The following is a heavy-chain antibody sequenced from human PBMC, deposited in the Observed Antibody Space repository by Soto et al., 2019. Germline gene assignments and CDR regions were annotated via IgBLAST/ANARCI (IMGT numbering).Heavy chain of an antibody. J-gene: IGHJ4*02. D-gene: IGHD1-26*01. CDR3: ATTAYSGSYTPIDQLDY. CDR2: FDPEDGET. CDR1: GYTLTELS. Sequence: ASVKVSCKVSGYTLTELSMHWVRQAPGKGLEWMGGFDPEDGETIYAQKFQGRVTMTEDTSTDTAYMELSSLRSEDTAVYYCATTAYSGSYTPIDQLDYWGQGTLVTVSS. V-gene: IGHV1-24*01.